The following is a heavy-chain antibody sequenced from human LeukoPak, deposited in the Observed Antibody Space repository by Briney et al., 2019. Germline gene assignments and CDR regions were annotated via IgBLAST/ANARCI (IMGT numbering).Heavy chain of an antibody. CDR3: ARDGRYMVRGVHVDY. J-gene: IGHJ4*02. CDR1: GFTVSSNY. V-gene: IGHV3-53*01. D-gene: IGHD3-10*01. CDR2: IYSGGST. Sequence: GGSLRLSCAASGFTVSSNYMSWVRQAPGKGLEWVSVIYSGGSTHYADSVKGRFTISRDNSKNTLYLQMNSLRAEDTAVYYCARDGRYMVRGVHVDYWGQGTLVTVSS.